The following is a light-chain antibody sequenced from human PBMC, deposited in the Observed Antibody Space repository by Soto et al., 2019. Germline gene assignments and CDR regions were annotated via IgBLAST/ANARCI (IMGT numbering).Light chain of an antibody. J-gene: IGKJ4*01. CDR1: QSISSW. Sequence: DIVLTQSPATLSLSPGERVTISCRASQSISSWLAWYQQIPGRAPRLLIYDASSMASGVPARFSGSGSGTDFTLTISSLEPEDSASYYCQQYYNSVLTFGGGTKVDIK. CDR3: QQYYNSVLT. CDR2: DAS. V-gene: IGKV3-11*01.